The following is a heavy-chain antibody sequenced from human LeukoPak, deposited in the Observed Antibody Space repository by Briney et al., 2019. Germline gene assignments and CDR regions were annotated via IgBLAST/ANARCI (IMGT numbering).Heavy chain of an antibody. CDR1: DGSISSSSYY. CDR2: IYYSGST. CDR3: ARGPPTVTTEASFLYFDY. J-gene: IGHJ4*02. Sequence: SETLSLTCTVSDGSISSSSYYWGWIRQPPGKGLEWIGSIYYSGSTYYNPSLKSRVTISVDRSKNQFSLKLSSVTAADTAVYYCARGPPTVTTEASFLYFDYWGQETLVTVSS. D-gene: IGHD4-17*01. V-gene: IGHV4-39*07.